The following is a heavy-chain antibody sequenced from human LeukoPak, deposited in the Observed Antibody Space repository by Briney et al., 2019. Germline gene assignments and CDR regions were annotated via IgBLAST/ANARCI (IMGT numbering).Heavy chain of an antibody. V-gene: IGHV3-21*01. CDR2: ISSSSRYI. J-gene: IGHJ4*02. CDR3: ARDRSSGWYDY. D-gene: IGHD6-19*01. Sequence: GGSLRLSCAASGFTFSSYSMNWVRQAPGKGPEWVSSISSSSRYIYYADSVKGRFTISRDNAKNSLYLQMNSLRAEDTAVYYCARDRSSGWYDYWGQGTLVTVSS. CDR1: GFTFSSYS.